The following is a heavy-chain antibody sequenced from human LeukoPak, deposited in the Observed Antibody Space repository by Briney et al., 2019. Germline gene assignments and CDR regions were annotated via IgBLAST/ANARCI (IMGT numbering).Heavy chain of an antibody. J-gene: IGHJ4*02. CDR3: AKQSITLIRGILDY. Sequence: PGGSLRLSCAASGLTFSNYWMDWVRQAPGKGLEWVANIKQDGSEKNYVDSVKGRFIISRDNAKNSLYLQMNTLRAEDTAVYYCAKQSITLIRGILDYWGQGTLVTVSS. CDR1: GLTFSNYW. V-gene: IGHV3-7*03. CDR2: IKQDGSEK. D-gene: IGHD1-20*01.